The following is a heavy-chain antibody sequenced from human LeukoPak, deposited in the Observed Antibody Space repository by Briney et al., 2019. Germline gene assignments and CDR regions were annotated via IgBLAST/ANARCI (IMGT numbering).Heavy chain of an antibody. CDR1: GYTFTGYY. V-gene: IGHV1-2*02. Sequence: ASVKVSCKASGYTFTGYYMHWVRQAPGQGLEWMGLINPNSGGTNYAQKFQGRVTMTRDTSISTAYMELSRLRSDDTAVYYCARLDGSSFDYFDYWGQGTLVTVSS. J-gene: IGHJ4*02. D-gene: IGHD6-13*01. CDR3: ARLDGSSFDYFDY. CDR2: INPNSGGT.